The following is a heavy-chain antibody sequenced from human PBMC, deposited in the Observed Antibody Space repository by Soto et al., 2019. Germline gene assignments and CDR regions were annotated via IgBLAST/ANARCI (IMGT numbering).Heavy chain of an antibody. CDR1: GFTFSDYY. Sequence: QVQLVESGGGLVKPGGSLRLSCAASGFTFSDYYMSWIRQAPGKGLEWVSYISSSSSTIYYADSVKGRFTISRDNAKNSLYLQMNSLRDEDTAVYYCARDPRTISYYYGSGSYYNNYYYYYGMDVWGQGTTVTVSS. D-gene: IGHD3-10*01. V-gene: IGHV3-11*04. CDR2: ISSSSSTI. CDR3: ARDPRTISYYYGSGSYYNNYYYYYGMDV. J-gene: IGHJ6*02.